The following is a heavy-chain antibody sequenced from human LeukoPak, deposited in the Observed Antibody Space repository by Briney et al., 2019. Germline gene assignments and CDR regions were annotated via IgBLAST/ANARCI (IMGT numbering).Heavy chain of an antibody. D-gene: IGHD1-1*01. CDR2: INQGGSDK. Sequence: GGSLRLSCAASGFTFSGHWMSWVRQAPGKGLEWVANINQGGSDKYYVNSVKGRFTISRDNANNLLYLQMNSLRGEDTAVYYCTRDRSRTEDDWGQGTLVTVSS. J-gene: IGHJ4*02. CDR3: TRDRSRTEDD. V-gene: IGHV3-7*01. CDR1: GFTFSGHW.